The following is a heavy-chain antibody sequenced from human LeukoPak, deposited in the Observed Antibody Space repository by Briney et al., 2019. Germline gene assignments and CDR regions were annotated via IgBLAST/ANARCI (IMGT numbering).Heavy chain of an antibody. Sequence: PGGSLRLSCAASGFTFSSYFMRWVRQAPGKGLEWVANINQDGSEKFYVDSVKGRFTISRDNAKNSLYLQMNSLRAEDTAVYYCARDLGDTSGYYFDDCGQGTLVTVSS. D-gene: IGHD3-22*01. CDR3: ARDLGDTSGYYFDD. J-gene: IGHJ4*02. CDR1: GFTFSSYF. CDR2: INQDGSEK. V-gene: IGHV3-7*01.